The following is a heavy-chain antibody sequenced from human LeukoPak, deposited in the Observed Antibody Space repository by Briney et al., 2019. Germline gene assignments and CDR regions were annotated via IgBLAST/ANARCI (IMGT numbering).Heavy chain of an antibody. D-gene: IGHD3-22*01. J-gene: IGHJ3*02. Sequence: GESLKISCKGSGYSFTSYWIGWVRQMPGKGLEWMGIIHPGDSDTRYSPSFQGQVTISADKSISTAYLQWSSLKASDTAMYYCARRGYYYDSSGYYHDAFDIWGQGTMVTVSS. CDR1: GYSFTSYW. V-gene: IGHV5-51*01. CDR3: ARRGYYYDSSGYYHDAFDI. CDR2: IHPGDSDT.